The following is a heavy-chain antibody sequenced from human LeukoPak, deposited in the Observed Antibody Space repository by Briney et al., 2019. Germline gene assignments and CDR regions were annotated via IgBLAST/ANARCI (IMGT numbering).Heavy chain of an antibody. Sequence: SETLSLTCTVSGGSISRHHCRRIRQVPGTRLQWIGSIYTNGSTNYNPSLKSRVTISVDTSKNQFSLKLSSVTAADTAVYYCARGGGFRNWFDPWGQGTLVTVSS. CDR3: ARGGGFRNWFDP. CDR1: GGSISRHH. V-gene: IGHV4-4*09. CDR2: IYTNGST. J-gene: IGHJ5*02.